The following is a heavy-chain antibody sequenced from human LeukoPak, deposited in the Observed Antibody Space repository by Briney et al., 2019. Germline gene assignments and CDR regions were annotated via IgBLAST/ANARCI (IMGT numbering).Heavy chain of an antibody. CDR2: INHSGST. CDR1: GGSFSGYY. J-gene: IGHJ6*03. D-gene: IGHD1/OR15-1a*01. V-gene: IGHV4-34*01. Sequence: NPSETLSLTCAVYGGSFSGYYWSWIRQPPGKGLEWIGEINHSGSTNYNPSLKSRVTISVDTSKNQFSLKLSSVTAADTAVYYCAREQKYYYYMDVWGKGTTVTISS. CDR3: AREQKYYYYMDV.